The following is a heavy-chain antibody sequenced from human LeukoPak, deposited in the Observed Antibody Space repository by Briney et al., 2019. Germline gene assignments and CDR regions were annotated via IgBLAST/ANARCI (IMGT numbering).Heavy chain of an antibody. CDR1: GFTFSSFE. D-gene: IGHD3-10*01. CDR2: ISSSETIL. J-gene: IGHJ4*01. CDR3: ARTLGGSYFFDY. Sequence: GGSLRLSCAASGFTFSSFEMNWVRQAPGKGLEWASYISSSETILYYADSVKGRFTISRDNAKNSLYLQMNSLRAEDTAVYYCARTLGGSYFFDYWGHGTLVTVSS. V-gene: IGHV3-48*03.